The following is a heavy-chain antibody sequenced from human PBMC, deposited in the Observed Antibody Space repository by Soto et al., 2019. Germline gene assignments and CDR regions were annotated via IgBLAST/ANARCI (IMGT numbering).Heavy chain of an antibody. CDR2: IYYSGST. V-gene: IGHV4-59*01. CDR1: GGSISSYY. CDR3: ARIPRAMVRGVPLPGVAWFDS. J-gene: IGHJ5*01. D-gene: IGHD3-10*01. Sequence: PSETLSLTCTVSGGSISSYYWSWIRQPPGKGLEWIGYIYYSGSTNYNPSLKSRVTISVDTSKNQFSLKLSSVTAADTAVYYCARIPRAMVRGVPLPGVAWFDSWGQGTPVTVSS.